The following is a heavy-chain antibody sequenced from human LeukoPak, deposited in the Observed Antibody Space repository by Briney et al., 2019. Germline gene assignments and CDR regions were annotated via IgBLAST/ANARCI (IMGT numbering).Heavy chain of an antibody. CDR2: IYYSGST. D-gene: IGHD5-12*01. CDR1: GGSISSYY. Sequence: SETLSLTCTVSGGSISSYYWSWIQQPPGKGLEWIGYIYYSGSTNYNPSLKSRVTISIDTSKNQFSLKLSSVTAADTAVYYCARQDIVATSTFDYWGQGTLVTVSS. CDR3: ARQDIVATSTFDY. V-gene: IGHV4-59*08. J-gene: IGHJ4*02.